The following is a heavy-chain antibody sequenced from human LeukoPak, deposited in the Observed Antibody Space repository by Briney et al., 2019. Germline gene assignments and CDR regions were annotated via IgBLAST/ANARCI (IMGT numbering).Heavy chain of an antibody. V-gene: IGHV3-74*01. J-gene: IGHJ4*02. Sequence: GGSLRLSCAASGLAFSAYKMHWVRQAPRKGLVWVSRISTDGYTTDYADFVQGRFTASRDNTKNTWSLEMNSLRAEDTAVYYCVVGGSPGYWGEGTLVTVSS. CDR1: GLAFSAYK. CDR3: VVGGSPGY. CDR2: ISTDGYTT. D-gene: IGHD2-15*01.